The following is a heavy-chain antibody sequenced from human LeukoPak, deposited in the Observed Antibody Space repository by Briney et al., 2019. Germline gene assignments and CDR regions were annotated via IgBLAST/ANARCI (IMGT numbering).Heavy chain of an antibody. CDR1: GFTVSTNY. V-gene: IGHV3-30*03. D-gene: IGHD6-13*01. CDR3: ARDNSHSRIYSTRGNAFDI. Sequence: GGSLRLSCAASGFTVSTNYMSWVRQAPGKGLEWVAVISSDGNNKYYADSVKGRFTISRDNSKNTLYLPMNSLRVEDTAIYYCARDNSHSRIYSTRGNAFDIWGQGTMVTVSS. CDR2: ISSDGNNK. J-gene: IGHJ3*02.